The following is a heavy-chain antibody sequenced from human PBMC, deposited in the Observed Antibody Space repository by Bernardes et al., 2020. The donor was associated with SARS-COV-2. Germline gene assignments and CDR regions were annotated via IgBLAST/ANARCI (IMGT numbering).Heavy chain of an antibody. Sequence: GGSLRLSCSGSGFTFGDYPMSWVRQAPGKGLEWVGFIRSKTYGGTIVYAASVKDRFTISRDDSNSVAYLQMNSLKTEDTAVYYCVKVSGSYRLDYWGQGTLVTVSS. V-gene: IGHV3-49*02. D-gene: IGHD3-10*01. CDR3: VKVSGSYRLDY. J-gene: IGHJ4*02. CDR2: IRSKTYGGTI. CDR1: GFTFGDYP.